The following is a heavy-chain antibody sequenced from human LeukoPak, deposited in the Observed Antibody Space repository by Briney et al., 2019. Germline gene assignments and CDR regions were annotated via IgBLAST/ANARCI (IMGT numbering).Heavy chain of an antibody. Sequence: SETLSLTCTVSGGSISSGSYYWSWIRQPAGKGLEWIGRIYTSGSTNYNPSLKSRVTMSVDTSKNQFSLKLSSVTAADTAVYYCARDPGLTRDAFDIWGQGTMVTVSS. CDR3: ARDPGLTRDAFDI. V-gene: IGHV4-61*02. J-gene: IGHJ3*02. CDR1: GGSISSGSYY. D-gene: IGHD3-9*01. CDR2: IYTSGST.